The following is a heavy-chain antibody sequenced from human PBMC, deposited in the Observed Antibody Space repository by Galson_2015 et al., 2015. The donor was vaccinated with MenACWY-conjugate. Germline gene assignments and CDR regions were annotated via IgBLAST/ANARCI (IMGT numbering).Heavy chain of an antibody. CDR3: ARTAGSVPP. V-gene: IGHV3-21*01. D-gene: IGHD6-13*01. CDR2: ISATSATI. CDR1: GFTFSSFS. Sequence: SLRLSCAASGFTFSSFSMNWVRQAPGKGLEWVSSISATSATIYYADSVKGRFTISRDNAKNSLYLQMNSLRAGDTAVYYCARTAGSVPPWGLGTLVTVSP. J-gene: IGHJ5*02.